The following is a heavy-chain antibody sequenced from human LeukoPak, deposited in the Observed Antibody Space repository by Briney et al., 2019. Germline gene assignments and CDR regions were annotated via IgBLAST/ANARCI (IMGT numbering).Heavy chain of an antibody. CDR1: GFTFSGYA. CDR3: ARDTTAMALFDY. CDR2: ISYDGSNK. V-gene: IGHV3-30*04. D-gene: IGHD5-18*01. Sequence: PGGSLRLSCAASGFTFSGYAMHWVRQAPGKGLEWVAVISYDGSNKYYTDSVKGRFTISRDKSKNTLYLQMNSLRAEDTAVYYCARDTTAMALFDYWGQGTLVTVSS. J-gene: IGHJ4*02.